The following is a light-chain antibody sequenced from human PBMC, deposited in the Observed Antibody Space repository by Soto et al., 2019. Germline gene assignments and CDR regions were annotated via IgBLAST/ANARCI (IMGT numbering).Light chain of an antibody. CDR1: QRVSRC. J-gene: IGKJ1*01. V-gene: IGKV1-5*03. Sequence: TKSGFTLSASVGDRVTIAGRASQRVSRCLAWCKQQTREAPNHLIYNAANLESGVFSRCSGSGSGTEFTLIISSLQHDESATYYCQQYDVYSPWMFGEGTKVDIK. CDR3: QQYDVYSPWM. CDR2: NAA.